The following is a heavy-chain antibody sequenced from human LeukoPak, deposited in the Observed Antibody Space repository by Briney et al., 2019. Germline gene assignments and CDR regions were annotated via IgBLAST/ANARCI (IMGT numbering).Heavy chain of an antibody. CDR1: GGSISSYY. J-gene: IGHJ4*02. V-gene: IGHV4-59*08. D-gene: IGHD4-17*01. CDR3: ARLMDGEHFDY. CDR2: IYYSGST. Sequence: SETLSLTCTVSGGSISSYYWSWIRQPPGKGLEWIGDIYYSGSTNYNPSLKSRVTISVDTSKNQFSLKLSSVTAADTAVYYCARLMDGEHFDYWGQGTLVTVSS.